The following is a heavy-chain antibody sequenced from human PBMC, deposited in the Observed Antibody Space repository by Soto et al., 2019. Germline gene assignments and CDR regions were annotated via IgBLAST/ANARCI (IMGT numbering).Heavy chain of an antibody. V-gene: IGHV1-3*01. CDR2: INAGNGDT. Sequence: ASVKVSCKASGSTVTNYAIHWVRQAPGQRLEWMGWINAGNGDTKYSQKLQGRVTVTRDTSASIIYMELSSLRSEDTALYYCASAPQWSDAFDIWGQGTLVTVSS. D-gene: IGHD2-15*01. J-gene: IGHJ3*02. CDR3: ASAPQWSDAFDI. CDR1: GSTVTNYA.